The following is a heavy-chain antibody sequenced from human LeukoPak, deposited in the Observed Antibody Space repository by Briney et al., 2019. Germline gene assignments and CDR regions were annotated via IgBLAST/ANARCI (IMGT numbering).Heavy chain of an antibody. J-gene: IGHJ4*02. D-gene: IGHD7-27*01. V-gene: IGHV1-46*01. CDR1: GYTFTSYY. CDR2: INPSGGST. CDR3: ARDPSGVRFDY. Sequence: ASVKVSCKASGYTFTSYYMHWVRQAPGQGLEWMGIINPSGGSTSYAQKFQGGVTMTRDMSTSTVYMELSSLRSEDTAVYYCARDPSGVRFDYWGQGTLVTVSS.